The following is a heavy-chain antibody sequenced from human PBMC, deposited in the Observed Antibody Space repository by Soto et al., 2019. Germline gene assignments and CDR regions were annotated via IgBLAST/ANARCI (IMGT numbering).Heavy chain of an antibody. CDR3: PKPGSPDAYRWYFDL. J-gene: IGHJ2*01. V-gene: IGHV3-23*01. D-gene: IGHD4-4*01. Sequence: PGGSLRLSCAASGLTFSNYAMSWVRQAPGKGPEWVSAISGGGGSTFYADSVKGRFTISRDKSKNMLYLQMNSLRVEDTALYYCPKPGSPDAYRWYFDLWGRGTLVTVSS. CDR2: ISGGGGST. CDR1: GLTFSNYA.